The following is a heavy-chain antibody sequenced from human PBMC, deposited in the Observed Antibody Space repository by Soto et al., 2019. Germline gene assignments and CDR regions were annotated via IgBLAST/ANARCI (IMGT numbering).Heavy chain of an antibody. CDR2: IKQDGSEK. D-gene: IGHD6-13*01. Sequence: SGGSLRLSCAASGFTFSSYWMIWVRQAPGKGLEWVANIKQDGSEKYYVDSVKGRFTISRDNARNSLYLQMNSLRVEDTAVYYCARRGYSTSWTAFDYWGQGTLVTVSS. CDR1: GFTFSSYW. CDR3: ARRGYSTSWTAFDY. J-gene: IGHJ4*02. V-gene: IGHV3-7*01.